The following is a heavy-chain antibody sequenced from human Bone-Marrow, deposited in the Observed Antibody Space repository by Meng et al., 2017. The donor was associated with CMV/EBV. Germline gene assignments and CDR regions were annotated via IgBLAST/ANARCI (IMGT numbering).Heavy chain of an antibody. V-gene: IGHV3-11*01. CDR2: ISSSGSTI. D-gene: IGHD4-17*01. CDR3: ARDAPNDYGDHGAFDI. J-gene: IGHJ3*02. Sequence: GESLKISCAASGFTFSDSYMTWIRLAPGEGLECVSYISSSGSTIYYADSAKGRFTISRDNAKNSLYLQMNSLRAEDTAVYYCARDAPNDYGDHGAFDIWGQGTTVTVSS. CDR1: GFTFSDSY.